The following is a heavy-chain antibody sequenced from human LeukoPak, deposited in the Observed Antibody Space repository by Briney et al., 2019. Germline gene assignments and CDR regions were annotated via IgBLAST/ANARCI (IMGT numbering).Heavy chain of an antibody. J-gene: IGHJ5*02. D-gene: IGHD5-18*01. V-gene: IGHV4-34*01. CDR3: APRGDIEHSYVYGKWFDP. Sequence: SETLSLTCAVYGGSFSAYYWTWIRQPPGKGLAWIGEVNHSGSSNYNSSLRSRVTISVDTSYKQFSLRLSYVTAADTAVYYCAPRGDIEHSYVYGKWFDPWGQGTRVTVSS. CDR2: VNHSGSS. CDR1: GGSFSAYY.